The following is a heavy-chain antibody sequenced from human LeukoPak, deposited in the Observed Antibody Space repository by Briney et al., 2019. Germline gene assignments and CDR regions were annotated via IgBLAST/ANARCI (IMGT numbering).Heavy chain of an antibody. V-gene: IGHV4-34*01. CDR1: GGSFGAYY. CDR3: AEIAVAGGVSFDY. Sequence: SETLSLTCAVYGGSFGAYYWNFIRQPPGKGLEWIGEINDSGSANYNPSLESRVTMSVDTSKNQFSLKLSSVTAADTAVYYCAEIAVAGGVSFDYWGQGILVTVSS. J-gene: IGHJ4*02. CDR2: INDSGSA. D-gene: IGHD6-19*01.